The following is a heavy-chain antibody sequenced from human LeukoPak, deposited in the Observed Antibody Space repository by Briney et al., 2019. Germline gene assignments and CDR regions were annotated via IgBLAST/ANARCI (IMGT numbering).Heavy chain of an antibody. CDR2: IYTSGST. CDR1: GGSISSYY. V-gene: IGHV4-4*07. D-gene: IGHD6-19*01. Sequence: SETLSLTCTVSGGSISSYYWGWIRQPAGKGLEWIGRIYTSGSTNYNPSLKSRVNMSVDTSKSQFSLKLSSVTAADTAVYYCARSPGYSSGQFDYWGQGTLVTVSS. CDR3: ARSPGYSSGQFDY. J-gene: IGHJ4*02.